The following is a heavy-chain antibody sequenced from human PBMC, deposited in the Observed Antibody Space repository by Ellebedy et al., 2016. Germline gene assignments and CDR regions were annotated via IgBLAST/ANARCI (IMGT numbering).Heavy chain of an antibody. Sequence: GGSLRLSCAASGFTFSNYAISWVSQAPGKGLEWVSGISGRGVTTYYADSVKGRFTISRDNSKNTVNLQMDSLRAEDTAVYYCARDVWVSAEGGRFDPWGQGTLVTVSS. CDR2: ISGRGVTT. CDR3: ARDVWVSAEGGRFDP. J-gene: IGHJ5*02. V-gene: IGHV3-23*01. D-gene: IGHD1-26*01. CDR1: GFTFSNYA.